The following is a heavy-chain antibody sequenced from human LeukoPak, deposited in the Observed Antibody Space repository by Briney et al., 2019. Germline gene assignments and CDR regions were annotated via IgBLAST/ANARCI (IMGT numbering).Heavy chain of an antibody. J-gene: IGHJ4*02. Sequence: GGSLRLSCVASGFTFSGSAMHWVRQASGKGLEWVGRIRSKANSYETAYAASVKGRFTIPRDDSKNTAYLQMNSLKTEDTAVYYCTRHLSEGAIGDYWGQGTLVTVSS. CDR1: GFTFSGSA. D-gene: IGHD2/OR15-2a*01. CDR2: IRSKANSYET. CDR3: TRHLSEGAIGDY. V-gene: IGHV3-73*01.